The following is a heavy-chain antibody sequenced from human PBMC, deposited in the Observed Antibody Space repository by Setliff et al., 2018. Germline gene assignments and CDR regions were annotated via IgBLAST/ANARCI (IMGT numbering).Heavy chain of an antibody. Sequence: SETLSFTCIVAGDSISNTGYYWGWIRQPPGKGLEWIGRIYNSGTTNYNPSLKSRVTISADTSNNSFSLNLFSVTAADTAVYYCAGRDYSGGDSWGHGTLVTVSS. J-gene: IGHJ5*01. CDR3: AGRDYSGGDS. CDR1: GDSISNTGYY. D-gene: IGHD4-4*01. CDR2: IYNSGTT. V-gene: IGHV4-39*02.